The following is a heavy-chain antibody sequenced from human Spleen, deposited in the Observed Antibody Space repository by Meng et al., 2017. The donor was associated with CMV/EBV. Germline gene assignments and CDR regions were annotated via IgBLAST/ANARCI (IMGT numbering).Heavy chain of an antibody. D-gene: IGHD1-1*01. CDR3: ARVREVGYNWGFDI. Sequence: SETLSLTCTVSGGSISSGGYYWSWIRQHPGKGLEWIGYIYYSGSTYYNPSLKSRVTISVDTSKNQFSLKLSSVTAADTAVYYCARVREVGYNWGFDIWGQGTMVTVSS. CDR2: IYYSGST. CDR1: GGSISSGGYY. V-gene: IGHV4-61*08. J-gene: IGHJ3*02.